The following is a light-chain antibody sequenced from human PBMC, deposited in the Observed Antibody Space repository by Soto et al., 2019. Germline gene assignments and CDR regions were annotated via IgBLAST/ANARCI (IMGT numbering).Light chain of an antibody. Sequence: IVLTQSPAILSLSPGERATLSCRASQSVGRYLVWYQQKPGQAPSLLIYDASNRATGVPARFSGSGSGTDFPLTISSLDSEDFAFFYCKHGNNGPWRLGQGTSV. J-gene: IGKJ1*01. CDR2: DAS. CDR3: KHGNNGPWR. CDR1: QSVGRY. V-gene: IGKV3-11*01.